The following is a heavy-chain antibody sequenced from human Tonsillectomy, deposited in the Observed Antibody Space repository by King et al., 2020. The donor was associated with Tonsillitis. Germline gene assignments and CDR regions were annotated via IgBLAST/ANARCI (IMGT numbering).Heavy chain of an antibody. Sequence: QLQESGPGLVKPSETLSLTCTVSGGSISSYYWSWIRQPPGKGLEWIGYIYYSGSTNYNPYLKSRVTISVDTSKNQFSLKLSSVTAADTAVYYCARDSGGYYYNDAFDIWGQGTMVTVSS. D-gene: IGHD3-22*01. CDR1: GGSISSYY. J-gene: IGHJ3*02. CDR2: IYYSGST. CDR3: ARDSGGYYYNDAFDI. V-gene: IGHV4-59*01.